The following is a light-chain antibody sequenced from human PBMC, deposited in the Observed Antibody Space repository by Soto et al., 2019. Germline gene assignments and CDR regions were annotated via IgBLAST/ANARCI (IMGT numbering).Light chain of an antibody. CDR1: QSLLHITGETF. CDR3: MQSTQLPPT. V-gene: IGKV2D-29*02. J-gene: IGKJ5*01. Sequence: DVVMTQTPLSLSVAPGQPASISCKSSQSLLHITGETFLFWYLQKPGQSPQLLIYEVSTRVSGVPDRFSGSGSGTDFTLENSRVETDDVGIYYCMQSTQLPPTFGQGTRLGIE. CDR2: EVS.